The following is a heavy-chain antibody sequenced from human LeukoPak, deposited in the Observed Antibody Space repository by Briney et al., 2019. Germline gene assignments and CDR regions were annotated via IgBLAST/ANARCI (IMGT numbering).Heavy chain of an antibody. CDR1: GGSISSYY. CDR3: ARDGYSGNDGL. J-gene: IGHJ4*02. D-gene: IGHD5-12*01. V-gene: IGHV4-59*01. CDR2: IYHSGST. Sequence: SETLSLTCSVSGGSISSYYWSWIRQPPGRGLEWIGYIYHSGSTKYNPSLKSRVTISVDTSKNQFSLKLSSVTAADTAVYYCARDGYSGNDGLWGQGTLVTVSS.